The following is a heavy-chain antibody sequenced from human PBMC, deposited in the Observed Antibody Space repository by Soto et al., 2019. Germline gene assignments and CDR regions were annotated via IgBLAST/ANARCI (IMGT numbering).Heavy chain of an antibody. D-gene: IGHD6-19*01. CDR2: IIPILSTT. Sequence: GASVKVSCKVSGGTDGTYSINWVRQAPGQGLEWMGAIIPILSTTNYAQRFQGRVTITADESTGTVYLELTSLKFEDTAVYYCASRAMAVTWFDPWGQGTLVTVYS. V-gene: IGHV1-69*13. J-gene: IGHJ5*02. CDR3: ASRAMAVTWFDP. CDR1: GGTDGTYS.